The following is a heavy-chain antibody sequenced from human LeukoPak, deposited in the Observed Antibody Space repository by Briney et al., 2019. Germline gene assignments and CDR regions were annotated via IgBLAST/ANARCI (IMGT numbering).Heavy chain of an antibody. Sequence: GGSLRLSCAASGFAFSSQAMGWVRQAPGKGLEWVSVISDSGGITYYADSVKGRFTISRDNSKNTLFLQMNSLRAEDTAVYFCARDARRTSGWYFFDYWGQGTLVTVSS. V-gene: IGHV3-23*01. CDR1: GFAFSSQA. CDR3: ARDARRTSGWYFFDY. D-gene: IGHD6-19*01. J-gene: IGHJ4*02. CDR2: ISDSGGIT.